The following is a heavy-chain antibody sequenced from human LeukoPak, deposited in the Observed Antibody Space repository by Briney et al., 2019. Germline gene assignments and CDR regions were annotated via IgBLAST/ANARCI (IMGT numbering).Heavy chain of an antibody. CDR3: ARRGLWTPVDY. D-gene: IGHD2/OR15-2a*01. CDR2: VYYSGST. Sequence: PSETLSLTCTVSGGSISTTNYYWGWIRQSPGKGLEWFGCVYYSGSTYYNPSLKSRVTISVDTSKNQFSLKLSSVTAADTAVYYCARRGLWTPVDYWGQGTLVTVSS. V-gene: IGHV4-39*07. CDR1: GGSISTTNYY. J-gene: IGHJ4*02.